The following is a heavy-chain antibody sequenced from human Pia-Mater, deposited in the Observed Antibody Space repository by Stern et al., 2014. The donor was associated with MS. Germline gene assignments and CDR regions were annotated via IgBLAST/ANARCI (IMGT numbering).Heavy chain of an antibody. CDR1: GFTFRSYW. Sequence: EVQLLESGGGLVQPGGSLRLSCAASGFTFRSYWMTWVRQAPGKGLGWVANIKPDGREKDYVDSVKGRFTISRDNAKNSLYLQMNSLRAEDTAVYYCTRSNRGAFDIWGQGTMVTVSS. CDR2: IKPDGREK. J-gene: IGHJ3*02. D-gene: IGHD7-27*01. CDR3: TRSNRGAFDI. V-gene: IGHV3-7*01.